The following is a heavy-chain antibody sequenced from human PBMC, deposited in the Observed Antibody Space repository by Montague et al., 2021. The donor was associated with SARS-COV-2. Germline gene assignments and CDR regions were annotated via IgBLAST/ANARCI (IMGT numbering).Heavy chain of an antibody. D-gene: IGHD3-9*01. V-gene: IGHV4-59*08. CDR2: IYYSGST. Sequence: SETLSLTCTVSGGSISNYYWSWIRQPAGKGLEWTGRIYYSGSTNYNPSLKSRVTISIDTSKNQFSMKLSSVTAADTAVYYCARHALGYFDWLNEGYFDYWGQGTLVTVSS. CDR3: ARHALGYFDWLNEGYFDY. J-gene: IGHJ4*02. CDR1: GGSISNYY.